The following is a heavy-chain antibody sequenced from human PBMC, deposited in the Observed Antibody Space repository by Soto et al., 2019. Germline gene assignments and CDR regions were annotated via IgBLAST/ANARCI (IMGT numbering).Heavy chain of an antibody. D-gene: IGHD2-15*01. CDR1: GFTFSSYS. J-gene: IGHJ4*02. V-gene: IGHV3-21*01. CDR2: ISSSSSYI. Sequence: GGSLRLSCAASGFTFSSYSINWVRQAPGKGLEWVSSISSSSSYIYYADSVKGRFTISRDNAKNLLYLQMNSLRAEDTAVYYCARRVVVPATGYDFDYWGQGTQVTGS. CDR3: ARRVVVPATGYDFDY.